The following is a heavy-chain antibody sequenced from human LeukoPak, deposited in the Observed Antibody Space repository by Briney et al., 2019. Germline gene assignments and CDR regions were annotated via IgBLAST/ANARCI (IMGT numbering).Heavy chain of an antibody. Sequence: GGSLRLSCAASGFTVSKNYMSWVRHAPGKGLEWVALIYSGGSTYYADFVKGRFTISRDNSKNTLYLQMSSLRAEDTAVYYCAGFSHKCVWGQGTTVTVSS. CDR1: GFTVSKNY. V-gene: IGHV3-66*01. CDR3: AGFSHKCV. CDR2: IYSGGST. J-gene: IGHJ6*02.